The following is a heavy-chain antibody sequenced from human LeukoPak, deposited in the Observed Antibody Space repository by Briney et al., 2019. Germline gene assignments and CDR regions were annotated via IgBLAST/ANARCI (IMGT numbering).Heavy chain of an antibody. J-gene: IGHJ4*02. V-gene: IGHV4-59*01. D-gene: IGHD4-23*01. CDR1: GGSISSYY. Sequence: PSETLSLTCTVSGGSISSYYWSWIRQPPGKGLEWIGYIYYSGSTNYNPSLKSRVTISVDTSKNQFSLKLSSVTAADTAVYYRARGVRSAVTDYWGQGTLVTVSS. CDR3: ARGVRSAVTDY. CDR2: IYYSGST.